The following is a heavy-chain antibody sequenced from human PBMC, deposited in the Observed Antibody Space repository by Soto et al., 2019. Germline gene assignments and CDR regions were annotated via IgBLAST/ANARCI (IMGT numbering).Heavy chain of an antibody. V-gene: IGHV1-18*01. D-gene: IGHD1-26*01. J-gene: IGHJ4*02. CDR3: PRDITGATGDY. Sequence: QVQLVQSGPEVKEPGASVRVSCKASGYTVINYNIFWVRQAPGQGLEWMGWISTSNGDTNYAQNFQGRVTMTTDTSTKTAYGELWSLRYDDTAIYYCPRDITGATGDYWGRGTLVTASS. CDR2: ISTSNGDT. CDR1: GYTVINYN.